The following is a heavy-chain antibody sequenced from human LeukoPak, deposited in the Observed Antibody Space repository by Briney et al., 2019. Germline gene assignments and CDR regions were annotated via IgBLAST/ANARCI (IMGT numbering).Heavy chain of an antibody. D-gene: IGHD2-21*01. V-gene: IGHV1-69*13. CDR2: IIPIFGTA. CDR3: ASAYGPFLTNWFDP. CDR1: GGTFSSYA. J-gene: IGHJ5*02. Sequence: SVKVSCKASGGTFSSYAISWVRQAPGQGLEWMGGIIPIFGTANYAQKFQGRVTITADESTSTAHMELSSLRSEDTAVYYCASAYGPFLTNWFDPWGQGTLVTVSS.